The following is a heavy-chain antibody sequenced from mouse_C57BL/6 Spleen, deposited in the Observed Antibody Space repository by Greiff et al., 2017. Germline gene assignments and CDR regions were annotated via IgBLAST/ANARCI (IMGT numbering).Heavy chain of an antibody. J-gene: IGHJ2*01. V-gene: IGHV5-4*01. CDR3: ARGIYDGYYCYFDY. CDR2: ISDGGSYT. D-gene: IGHD2-3*01. Sequence: EVQVVESGGGLVKPGGSLKLSCAASGFTFSSYAMSWVRQTPEKRLEWVATISDGGSYTYYPDNVKGRFTISRDNAKNNLYLQMSHLKSEDTAMYYCARGIYDGYYCYFDYWGQGTTLTVSS. CDR1: GFTFSSYA.